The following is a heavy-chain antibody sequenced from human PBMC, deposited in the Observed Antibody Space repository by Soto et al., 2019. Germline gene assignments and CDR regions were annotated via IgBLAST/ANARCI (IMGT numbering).Heavy chain of an antibody. CDR2: IYYSGST. V-gene: IGHV4-30-4*01. CDR1: GGSISSGDYY. CDR3: ARGEMTTVTTLDY. J-gene: IGHJ4*02. Sequence: QVQLQESGPGLVKPSQTLSLTCTVSGGSISSGDYYWSWIRQPPGKGLEWIGYIYYSGSTYYNPSLKSRVTISVDTSKNQYSLKLSSVTAADTAVYYCARGEMTTVTTLDYWGQGTLVTVSS. D-gene: IGHD4-17*01.